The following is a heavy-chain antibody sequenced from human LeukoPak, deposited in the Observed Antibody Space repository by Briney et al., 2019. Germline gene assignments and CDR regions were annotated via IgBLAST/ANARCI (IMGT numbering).Heavy chain of an antibody. J-gene: IGHJ4*02. V-gene: IGHV3-21*03. CDR2: ISSSSSYI. D-gene: IGHD4-11*01. CDR3: ARDLGTTDDY. Sequence: GGSLRLSCAASGFIFRTYWMSWVRQAPGKGLEWVSSISSSSSYIYYADSVKGRFTISRDNAKNSLYLQMNSLRAEDTAVYYCARDLGTTDDYWGQGTLVTVSS. CDR1: GFIFRTYW.